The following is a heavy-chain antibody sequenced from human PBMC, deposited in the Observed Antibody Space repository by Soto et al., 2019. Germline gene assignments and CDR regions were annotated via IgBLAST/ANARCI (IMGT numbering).Heavy chain of an antibody. CDR1: GYTFTSYG. CDR3: ARDRGSYYDFWSGYDWFDP. J-gene: IGHJ5*02. D-gene: IGHD3-3*01. Sequence: ASVKVSCKASGYTFTSYGISWVRQAPGQGLEWMGWISAYNGNTNYAQKLQGRVTMTTDTSTSTAYMELRSLRSDDTAVYYCARDRGSYYDFWSGYDWFDPWGQGTQVTVSS. V-gene: IGHV1-18*01. CDR2: ISAYNGNT.